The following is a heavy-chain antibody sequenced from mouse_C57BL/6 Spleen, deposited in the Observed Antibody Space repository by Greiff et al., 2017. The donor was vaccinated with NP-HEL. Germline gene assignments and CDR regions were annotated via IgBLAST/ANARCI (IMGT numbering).Heavy chain of an antibody. D-gene: IGHD2-4*01. Sequence: QVQLQQPGAELVMPGASVKLSCKASGYTFTSYWMHWVKQRPGQGLEWIGEIDPSDSYTNYNQKFKGKSTLTVDKSSSTASMQLSSLTSEDSAVYYWARRGDYDGWYFDVWGTGTTVTVSS. CDR1: GYTFTSYW. V-gene: IGHV1-69*01. J-gene: IGHJ1*03. CDR3: ARRGDYDGWYFDV. CDR2: IDPSDSYT.